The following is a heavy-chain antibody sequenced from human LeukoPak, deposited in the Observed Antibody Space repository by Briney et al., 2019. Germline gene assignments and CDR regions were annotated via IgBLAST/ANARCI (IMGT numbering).Heavy chain of an antibody. V-gene: IGHV3-7*01. CDR2: VNQAGTEK. Sequence: GGSLRLSCAASGFTFSSQWMSWVRQAPGKGLEWVANVNQAGTEKYYVDSVKGRFTISRDDAENSLYLQMNSLRAEDTAVYYCARDYGGSSPFDYWGQGTLVTVSS. CDR3: ARDYGGSSPFDY. J-gene: IGHJ4*02. D-gene: IGHD4-23*01. CDR1: GFTFSSQW.